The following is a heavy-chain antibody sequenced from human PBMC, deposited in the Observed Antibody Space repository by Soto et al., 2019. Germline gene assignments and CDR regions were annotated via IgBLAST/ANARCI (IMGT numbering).Heavy chain of an antibody. J-gene: IGHJ4*02. Sequence: QLQLQESGPGLVKPSETLSLTCTVSGGSISSSGYYWGWIRQPPGKGLEWIGSIYYSGDTYFYPSLRTRVTISVDTSKNQFSLKLSSVTAADTAMYYCVRGGRYYMQETYYFDYWGQGTLVTLSS. CDR2: IYYSGDT. D-gene: IGHD3-10*01. V-gene: IGHV4-39*01. CDR3: VRGGRYYMQETYYFDY. CDR1: GGSISSSGYY.